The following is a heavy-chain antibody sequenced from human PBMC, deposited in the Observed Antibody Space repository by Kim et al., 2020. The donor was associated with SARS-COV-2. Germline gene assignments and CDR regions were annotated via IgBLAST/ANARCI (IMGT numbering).Heavy chain of an antibody. CDR3: ARVEYGDYYFDY. CDR1: GGSISSGGYS. Sequence: SETLSLTCAVSGGSISSGGYSWSWIRQPPGKGLEWIGYIYHSGSTYYNPSLKSRVTISVDRSKNQFSLKLSSVTAADTAVYYCARVEYGDYYFDYWGQGTLVTVSS. D-gene: IGHD4-17*01. V-gene: IGHV4-30-2*01. CDR2: IYHSGST. J-gene: IGHJ4*02.